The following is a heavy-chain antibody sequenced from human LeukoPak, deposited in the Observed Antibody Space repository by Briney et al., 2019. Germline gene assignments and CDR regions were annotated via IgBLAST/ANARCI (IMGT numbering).Heavy chain of an antibody. CDR2: IYPGDSDT. CDR1: GYGFTSYW. D-gene: IGHD3-16*01. Sequence: GESLKISCKGSGYGFTSYWIGWVRQMPGKGLEWMGIIYPGDSDTRYSPSFQGQVTISADKSISTAYLQWSSLKASDTAMYYCARGQGAAYYYYYMDVWGKGTTVTVSS. CDR3: ARGQGAAYYYYYMDV. J-gene: IGHJ6*03. V-gene: IGHV5-51*01.